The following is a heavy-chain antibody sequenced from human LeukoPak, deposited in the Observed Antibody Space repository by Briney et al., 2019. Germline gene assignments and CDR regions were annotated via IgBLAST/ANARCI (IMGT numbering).Heavy chain of an antibody. CDR1: GFSLTTLGVG. D-gene: IGHD3-10*01. V-gene: IGHV2-5*02. Sequence: KLSGPTLVKPTQTLTLTCTFSGFSLTTLGVGVGWIRQPPGKALEWVALIYWDDFKRYSPSLEDRLSITKDTSKNQVVLSMANMDPMDSATYYCVHTPGSSRGYNFGKYNWFGTWGQGALVIVSS. CDR3: VHTPGSSRGYNFGKYNWFGT. CDR2: IYWDDFK. J-gene: IGHJ5*02.